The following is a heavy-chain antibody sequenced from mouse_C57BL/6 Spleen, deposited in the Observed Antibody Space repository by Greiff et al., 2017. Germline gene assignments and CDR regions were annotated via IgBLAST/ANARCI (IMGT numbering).Heavy chain of an antibody. CDR3: ARRLGPLDYAMDY. V-gene: IGHV1-69*01. Sequence: QVQLQQPGAELVMPGASVKLSCKASGYTFTSYWMHWVKQRPGQGLEWIGEIDPSDSYTNYNQKFKGKSTLTVDKSSSTAYMQLSSLTSEDSSVYYCARRLGPLDYAMDYWGQGTSVTVAS. J-gene: IGHJ4*01. D-gene: IGHD4-1*01. CDR1: GYTFTSYW. CDR2: IDPSDSYT.